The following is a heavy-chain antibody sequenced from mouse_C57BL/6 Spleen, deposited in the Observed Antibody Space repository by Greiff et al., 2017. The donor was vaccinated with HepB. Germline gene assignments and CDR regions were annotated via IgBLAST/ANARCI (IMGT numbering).Heavy chain of an antibody. Sequence: VKLQQPGAELVMPGASVKLSCKASGYTFTSYWMHWVKQRPGQGLEWIGEIDPSDSYTNYNQKFKGKSTLTVDKSSSTAYMQLSSLTSEDSAVYYCARQDSTTVFDYWGQGTTLTVSS. CDR3: ARQDSTTVFDY. CDR2: IDPSDSYT. V-gene: IGHV1-69*01. D-gene: IGHD1-1*01. CDR1: GYTFTSYW. J-gene: IGHJ2*01.